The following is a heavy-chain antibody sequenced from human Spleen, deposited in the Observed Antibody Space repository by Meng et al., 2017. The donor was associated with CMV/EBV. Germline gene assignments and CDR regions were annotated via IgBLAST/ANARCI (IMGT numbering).Heavy chain of an antibody. Sequence: QVQLVESGAEVKKPGSSVKVSCKASGGTFSSYAISWVRQAPGQGLEWMGGIIPIFGTANYAQKFQGRVTITADESTSTAYMELSSLRSEDTAVYYCASGYCSGGSCKTAFDYWGQGTLVTVSS. J-gene: IGHJ4*02. D-gene: IGHD2-15*01. V-gene: IGHV1-69*12. CDR3: ASGYCSGGSCKTAFDY. CDR2: IIPIFGTA. CDR1: GGTFSSYA.